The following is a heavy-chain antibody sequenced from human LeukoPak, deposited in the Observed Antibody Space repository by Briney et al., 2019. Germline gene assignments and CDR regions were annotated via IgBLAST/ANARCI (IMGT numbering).Heavy chain of an antibody. CDR2: IKRKTDGGKT. D-gene: IGHD6-19*01. Sequence: GGSLRLSCAASGFTVSNAWMSWVRQAPGRGLEWVGRIKRKTDGGKTDYAAHVKGRFTISRDDSKNTLYLQMNSLKSEDTAVYYCTANFYSSGWAYFDYWGQGTLVTVSS. V-gene: IGHV3-15*01. CDR1: GFTVSNAW. J-gene: IGHJ4*02. CDR3: TANFYSSGWAYFDY.